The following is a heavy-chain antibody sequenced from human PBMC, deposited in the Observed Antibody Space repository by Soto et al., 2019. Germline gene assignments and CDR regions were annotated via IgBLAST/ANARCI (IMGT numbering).Heavy chain of an antibody. V-gene: IGHV3-21*01. CDR1: GFTFSSYS. CDR2: ISSSSSYI. D-gene: IGHD3-22*01. CDR3: ARLVTDSSGYFGY. Sequence: GGSLRLSCAASGFTFSSYSMNWVRQAPGKGLEWVSSISSSSSYIYYADSVKGRFTISRDNAKNSLYLQMNTLRAEDTAVYYCARLVTDSSGYFGYWGQGTLVTVSS. J-gene: IGHJ4*02.